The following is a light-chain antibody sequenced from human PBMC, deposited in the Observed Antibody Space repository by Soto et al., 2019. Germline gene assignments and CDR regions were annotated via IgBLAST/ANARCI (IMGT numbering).Light chain of an antibody. CDR3: QQRSNWSFT. V-gene: IGKV3-11*01. CDR1: QSVSSY. J-gene: IGKJ5*01. CDR2: DAS. Sequence: IVFTQSPATLSLSPGERATLSCRASQSVSSYLAWYQQTPGPAPRHLIYDASNRATGIPARFSGSGSGTDFTLTISRLEPEDVAVDYCQQRSNWSFTFGQGTRLEIK.